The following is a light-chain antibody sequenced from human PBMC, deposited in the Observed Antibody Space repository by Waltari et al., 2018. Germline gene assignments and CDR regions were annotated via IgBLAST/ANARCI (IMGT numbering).Light chain of an antibody. V-gene: IGKV3-20*01. CDR3: QHYLRLPVT. CDR2: GAS. J-gene: IGKJ1*01. CDR1: QSVSRA. Sequence: IVLTQSPGTLSFSLRERATVSCRASQSVSRALAWYQQKPGQAPRLLIYGASTRATGIPDRFSGSGSGTDFSLTISRLEPDDFAVYYCQHYLRLPVTFGQGTTVEI.